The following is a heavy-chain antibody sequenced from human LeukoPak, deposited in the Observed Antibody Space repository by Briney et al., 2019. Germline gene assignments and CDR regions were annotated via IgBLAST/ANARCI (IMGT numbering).Heavy chain of an antibody. D-gene: IGHD6-19*01. CDR1: GFTFSSYG. CDR3: AKDAQGLVRGGIYFDF. V-gene: IGHV3-30*18. Sequence: GGSLRLSCAASGFTFSSYGMHWVRQAPGKGLEWVAVISYDGSNKYYADSVKGRFTISRDNSKNTLYLQMNSLRAEDTALYYCAKDAQGLVRGGIYFDFWGQGSLVTVSS. CDR2: ISYDGSNK. J-gene: IGHJ4*02.